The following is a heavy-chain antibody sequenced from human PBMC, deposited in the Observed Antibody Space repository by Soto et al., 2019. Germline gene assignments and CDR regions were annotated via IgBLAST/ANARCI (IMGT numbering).Heavy chain of an antibody. CDR2: IYYSGST. J-gene: IGHJ4*02. CDR1: DYSISSGYY. D-gene: IGHD2-21*02. V-gene: IGHV4-38-2*01. CDR3: ASTQRYCGGDCPPVY. Sequence: SETLSLTCAVSDYSISSGYYWGWIRQPPGKGLEWIGSIYYSGSTYYNPSLKSRVTISVDTSKNQFSLKLSSVTAADTAVYYCASTQRYCGGDCPPVYWGQGTLVTVSS.